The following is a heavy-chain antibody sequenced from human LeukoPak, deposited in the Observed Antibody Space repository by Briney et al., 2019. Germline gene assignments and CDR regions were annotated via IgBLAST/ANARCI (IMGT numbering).Heavy chain of an antibody. V-gene: IGHV3-23*01. CDR2: ISGGGDSI. CDR1: GFTFSNYA. CDR3: AKESPQFDY. J-gene: IGHJ4*02. Sequence: GGSLRLSCAASGFTFSNYAMSWVRQAPGRGLEWVSTISGGGDSIYYADSVKGRFTTSRDNSKNTLYLQMKSLRVEDTAVYYCAKESPQFDYWGQGTLVTVSS.